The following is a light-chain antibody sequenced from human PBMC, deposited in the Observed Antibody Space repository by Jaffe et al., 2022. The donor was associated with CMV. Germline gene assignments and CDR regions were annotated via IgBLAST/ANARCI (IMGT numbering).Light chain of an antibody. CDR1: NSNIGSNT. J-gene: IGLJ1*01. CDR3: AAWDDSLTGFYV. Sequence: QSVLTQPPSASGTPGQRVTISCSGSNSNIGSNTVNWYQQLPGTAPKLLIYSNNQRPSGVPDRFSGSKSGTSASLAISGLQSEDEADYFCAAWDDSLTGFYVFGTATKVTVL. V-gene: IGLV1-44*01. CDR2: SNN.